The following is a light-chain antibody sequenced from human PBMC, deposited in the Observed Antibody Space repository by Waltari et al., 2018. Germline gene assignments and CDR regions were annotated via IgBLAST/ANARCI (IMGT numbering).Light chain of an antibody. Sequence: SYVLTQPPSVSVAPGETARITCGGDNIGSYSVHCYQHRPGQAPMLVIYYDSDRPSGIPERFSGSNSGNTDTLTIRRVEAGDEAKYYCHVWHPDVDPGVFGTGTDVTVL. J-gene: IGLJ1*01. V-gene: IGLV3-21*04. CDR1: NIGSYS. CDR3: HVWHPDVDPGV. CDR2: YDS.